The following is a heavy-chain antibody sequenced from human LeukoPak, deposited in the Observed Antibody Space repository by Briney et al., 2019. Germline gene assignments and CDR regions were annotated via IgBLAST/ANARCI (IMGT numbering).Heavy chain of an antibody. D-gene: IGHD3-3*01. CDR1: GFTFSSYA. V-gene: IGHV3-30-3*01. CDR3: ASPFWSGFPENYYYYGMDV. CDR2: ISYDGSNK. J-gene: IGHJ6*02. Sequence: GGSLRLSCAASGFTFSSYAMHWVRQAPGKELEWVAVISYDGSNKYYADSVKGRFTISRDNSKNTLYLQMNSLRAEDTAVYYCASPFWSGFPENYYYYGMDVWGQGTTVTASS.